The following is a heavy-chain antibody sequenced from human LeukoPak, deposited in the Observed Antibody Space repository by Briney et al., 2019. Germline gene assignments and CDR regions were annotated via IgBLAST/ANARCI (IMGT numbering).Heavy chain of an antibody. V-gene: IGHV3-48*03. CDR1: GFTFSSFE. CDR3: ASIVGATLSGY. CDR2: MSNSGRTI. Sequence: GGSLRLSCAASGFTFSSFEMNWVRQAPGKGLEWVSYMSNSGRTIYYTDSVKGRFTISRDNAKNSLYLQMNSLRAEDTAVYYCASIVGATLSGYWGQGTLVTVSS. D-gene: IGHD1-26*01. J-gene: IGHJ4*02.